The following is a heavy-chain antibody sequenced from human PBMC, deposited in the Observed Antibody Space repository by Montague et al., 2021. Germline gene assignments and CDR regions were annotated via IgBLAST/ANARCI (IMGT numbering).Heavy chain of an antibody. J-gene: IGHJ4*02. V-gene: IGHV3-23*01. CDR1: GFTFSSYA. Sequence: SLRLSCAASGFTFSSYAMSWFRQAPGKGLEWVSAISGSGGSTYYADSVKGRFTISRDNSKNTLYLQMNSLRAEDTAVYYCANRPDITVVTLGGQGTLVTVSS. CDR2: ISGSGGST. CDR3: ANRPDITVVTL. D-gene: IGHD4-23*01.